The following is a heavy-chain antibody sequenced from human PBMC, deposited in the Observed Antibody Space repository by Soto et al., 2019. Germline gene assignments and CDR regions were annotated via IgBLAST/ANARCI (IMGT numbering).Heavy chain of an antibody. V-gene: IGHV3-30-3*01. CDR2: ISYDGSNK. D-gene: IGHD3-22*01. J-gene: IGHJ3*02. CDR3: ARQSITMIVVVIHDAFDI. Sequence: PGGSLRLSCAASGVTFSSYAMHWVRQAPGKGLEWVAVISYDGSNKYYADSVKGRFTISRDNSKNTLYLQMNSLRAEDTAVYYCARQSITMIVVVIHDAFDIWGQGTMVTVSS. CDR1: GVTFSSYA.